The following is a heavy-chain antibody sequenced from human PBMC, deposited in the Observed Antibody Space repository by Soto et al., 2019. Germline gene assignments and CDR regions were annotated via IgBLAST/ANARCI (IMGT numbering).Heavy chain of an antibody. CDR3: ARGGISHWAYFYYMDV. CDR1: GGSFSGYY. Sequence: SATLSLTCAVYGGSFSGYYWSWIRQPPGKGLEWIGEINHIGSINYNPSLKSRVTMSVDTSKNQFSLTLNSVTAADTATYYCARGGISHWAYFYYMDVWDRGTTVTVSS. J-gene: IGHJ6*03. D-gene: IGHD2-21*01. CDR2: INHIGSI. V-gene: IGHV4-34*01.